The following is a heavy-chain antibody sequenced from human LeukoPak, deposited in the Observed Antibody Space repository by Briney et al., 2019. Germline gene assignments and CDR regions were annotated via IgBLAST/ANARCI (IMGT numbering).Heavy chain of an antibody. Sequence: GESLKISCQGSGYSFTSYWISWVRQMPGKGLEWMGRIDPSDSYTNYSPSFQGHVTISADKSISTAYLKWSSLKASDTAMYYCARDGTAMALSYYYYGMDVWGQGTTVTVSS. J-gene: IGHJ6*02. V-gene: IGHV5-10-1*01. CDR2: IDPSDSYT. CDR1: GYSFTSYW. CDR3: ARDGTAMALSYYYYGMDV. D-gene: IGHD5-18*01.